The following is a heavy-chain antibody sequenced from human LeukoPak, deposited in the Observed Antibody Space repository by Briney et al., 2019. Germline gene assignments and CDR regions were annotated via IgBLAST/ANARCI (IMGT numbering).Heavy chain of an antibody. Sequence: ASVKVSCKASGYTFTSYGISWVRQAPGQGLEWMGWISAYNGNTNYAQKLQGRVTMTTDTSTSTAYMELRSLRSDDTAVYYCARTTPTSAYYHYGMDVWGQGTTVTVSS. J-gene: IGHJ6*02. CDR2: ISAYNGNT. CDR1: GYTFTSYG. D-gene: IGHD1-1*01. CDR3: ARTTPTSAYYHYGMDV. V-gene: IGHV1-18*01.